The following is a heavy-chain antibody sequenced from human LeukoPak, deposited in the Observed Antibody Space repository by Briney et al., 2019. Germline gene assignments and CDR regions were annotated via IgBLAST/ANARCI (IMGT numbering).Heavy chain of an antibody. CDR2: IKQDGSEK. V-gene: IGHV3-7*04. D-gene: IGHD3-9*01. CDR1: GFTFSSYW. CDR3: ARDRRYYDILTGYYGAFDI. Sequence: PGGSVTLYCAASGFTFSSYWMSWVSQAPGKGLEWVANIKQDGSEKYYVDSVKGRFTISRDNAKNSLYLQMNSLRAEDTAVYYCARDRRYYDILTGYYGAFDILRRGTMVSVSS. J-gene: IGHJ3*02.